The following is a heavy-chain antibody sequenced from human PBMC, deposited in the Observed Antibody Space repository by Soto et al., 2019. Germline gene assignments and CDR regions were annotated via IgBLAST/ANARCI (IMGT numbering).Heavy chain of an antibody. CDR1: GYTFTSYY. CDR3: AETPPPPRWYSGRLLYAFDI. CDR2: INPSGGST. J-gene: IGHJ3*02. D-gene: IGHD1-26*01. Sequence: ASVKVSCKASGYTFTSYYMHWVRQAPGQGLEWMGIINPSGGSTSYAQKFQGRATMTRDTSTSTVYMELSSLRSEDTAVYYCAETPPPPRWYSGRLLYAFDIWGQGAMVTVSS. V-gene: IGHV1-46*01.